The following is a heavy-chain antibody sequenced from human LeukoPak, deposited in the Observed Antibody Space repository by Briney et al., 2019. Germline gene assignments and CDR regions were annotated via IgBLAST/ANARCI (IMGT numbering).Heavy chain of an antibody. CDR1: GFASSSYA. CDR2: ISGSGGST. J-gene: IGHJ5*02. CDR3: AKDPYSSGRNWFDP. V-gene: IGHV3-23*01. D-gene: IGHD6-19*01. Sequence: GGSLRLSCAASGFASSSYAMSWVRQAPGKGLEWVSAISGSGGSTYYADSVKGRFTISRDNSKNTLYLQKNSLRAEDTAVYYCAKDPYSSGRNWFDPWGQGTLVTVSS.